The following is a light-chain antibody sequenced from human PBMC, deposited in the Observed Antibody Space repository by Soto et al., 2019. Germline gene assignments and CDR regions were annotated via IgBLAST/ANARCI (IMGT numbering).Light chain of an antibody. CDR1: QSVSNS. J-gene: IGKJ2*01. Sequence: DLPMTQSPSSLSASVGDRVTISCRTSQSVSNSVNWYQHKPGEAPKLLIYAASNLHSEVPSRFRGSGSGTYFTLTISSLQPEDFATYFCQQCFRSPYTFGQGTKLEI. V-gene: IGKV1-39*01. CDR2: AAS. CDR3: QQCFRSPYT.